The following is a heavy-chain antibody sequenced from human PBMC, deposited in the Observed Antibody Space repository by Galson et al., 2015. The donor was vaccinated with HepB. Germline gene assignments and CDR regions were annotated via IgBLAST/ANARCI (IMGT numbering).Heavy chain of an antibody. V-gene: IGHV3-48*04. J-gene: IGHJ6*02. D-gene: IGHD1-26*01. CDR1: ELSFNNYN. Sequence: SLRLSCAASELSFNNYNMNWVRQAPGKGLEWVAHISSGNTTIYYADSVKGRFSISRDNGKNLVYMQMNSLRAEDTAVYYCVRDRREQGAFGPYYYGMDVWGQGTTVTVSS. CDR3: VRDRREQGAFGPYYYGMDV. CDR2: ISSGNTTI.